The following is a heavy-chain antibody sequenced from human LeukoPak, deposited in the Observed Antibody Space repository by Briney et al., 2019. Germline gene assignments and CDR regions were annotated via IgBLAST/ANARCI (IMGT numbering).Heavy chain of an antibody. V-gene: IGHV3-48*03. D-gene: IGHD5-24*01. Sequence: GALRLSYAAAGFTFSSYEMNWGRRAPGKGGGWVSYINSSGSTIYYSDSVKGRFTISRDNAKNSLYLQMNSLRAEDTAVYYCARDRFPRMARPILVDWGQGTLVTVSS. J-gene: IGHJ4*02. CDR2: INSSGSTI. CDR1: GFTFSSYE. CDR3: ARDRFPRMARPILVD.